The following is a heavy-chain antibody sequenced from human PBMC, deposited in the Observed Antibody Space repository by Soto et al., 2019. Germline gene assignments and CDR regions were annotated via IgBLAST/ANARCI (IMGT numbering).Heavy chain of an antibody. Sequence: EVQLVESGGGLVQPGGSLRLSCAASGFTFSSYDMHWVRQATGKGLEWVSAIGTAGDTYYPGSVKGRFTISRENAKNSLYLQMNSLRAGDTAVYYCAREYRYCSSTSCYGWAFDIWGQGTMVTVSS. V-gene: IGHV3-13*01. J-gene: IGHJ3*02. D-gene: IGHD2-2*01. CDR2: IGTAGDT. CDR3: AREYRYCSSTSCYGWAFDI. CDR1: GFTFSSYD.